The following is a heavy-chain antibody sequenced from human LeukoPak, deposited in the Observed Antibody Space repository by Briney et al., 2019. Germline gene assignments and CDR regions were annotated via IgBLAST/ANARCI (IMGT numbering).Heavy chain of an antibody. J-gene: IGHJ4*02. CDR3: ARDSTAMVNFRRTGSSDY. CDR2: IIPIFGTA. D-gene: IGHD5-18*01. V-gene: IGHV1-69*06. CDR1: GGTFSSYA. Sequence: SVKVSCKASGGTFSSYAISWVRQAPGQGLEWMGGIIPIFGTANYAQKFQGRVTITADKSTSTAYMELSSLRSEDTAVYYCARDSTAMVNFRRTGSSDYWGQGTLVTVSS.